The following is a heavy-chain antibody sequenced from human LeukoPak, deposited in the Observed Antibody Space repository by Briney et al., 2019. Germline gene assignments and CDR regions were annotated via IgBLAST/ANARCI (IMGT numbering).Heavy chain of an antibody. J-gene: IGHJ5*02. Sequence: SVKVSCKASGGTFSSYAISWVRQAPGQGLEWMGGIIPIFGTANYAQKFQGRVTITADESTSTAYMELSSLRSEDTAVYYCARRGSSITIFGVVRSNWFDPWAREPWSPSPQ. CDR1: GGTFSSYA. V-gene: IGHV1-69*13. CDR2: IIPIFGTA. CDR3: ARRGSSITIFGVVRSNWFDP. D-gene: IGHD3-3*01.